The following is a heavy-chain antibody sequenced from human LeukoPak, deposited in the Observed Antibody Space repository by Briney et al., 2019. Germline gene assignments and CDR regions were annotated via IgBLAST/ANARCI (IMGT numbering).Heavy chain of an antibody. Sequence: ASVKVSCKASGGTFSSYAISWVRQAPGQGLEWMGWINPNSGGTNYAQKFQGRVTMTRDTSISTAYMELSRLRSDDTAVYYCARDGARFSSSWYGKPYNWFDPWGQGTLVTVSS. CDR1: GGTFSSYA. J-gene: IGHJ5*02. CDR3: ARDGARFSSSWYGKPYNWFDP. D-gene: IGHD6-13*01. CDR2: INPNSGGT. V-gene: IGHV1-2*02.